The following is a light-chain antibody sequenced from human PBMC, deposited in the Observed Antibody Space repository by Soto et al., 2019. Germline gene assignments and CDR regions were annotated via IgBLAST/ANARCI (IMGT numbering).Light chain of an antibody. Sequence: TPITQSPHSLSASVRYRLTISCQASQDIKNYLNWYQQKSGKAPKLLIYDASNLETGVPSRFSGSGSGTDFTFTISSLQPEDIATYYCQQYDNIPITFGQGTRLEI. CDR3: QQYDNIPIT. CDR2: DAS. CDR1: QDIKNY. J-gene: IGKJ5*01. V-gene: IGKV1-33*01.